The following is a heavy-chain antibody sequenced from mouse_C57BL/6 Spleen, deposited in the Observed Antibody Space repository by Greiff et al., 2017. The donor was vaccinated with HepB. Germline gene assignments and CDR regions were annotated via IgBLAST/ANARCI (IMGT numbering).Heavy chain of an antibody. V-gene: IGHV1-64*01. CDR2: IHPNSGST. Sequence: QVQLQQPGAELVKPGASVKLSCKASGYTFTSYWMHWVKQRPGQGLEWIGMIHPNSGSTNYNEKFKSKATLTVDKSSSTAYMQLSSLTSEDSAVYYCARESSYVYYAMEHWGQGTSVTVSS. CDR3: ARESSYVYYAMEH. CDR1: GYTFTSYW. J-gene: IGHJ4*01. D-gene: IGHD1-1*01.